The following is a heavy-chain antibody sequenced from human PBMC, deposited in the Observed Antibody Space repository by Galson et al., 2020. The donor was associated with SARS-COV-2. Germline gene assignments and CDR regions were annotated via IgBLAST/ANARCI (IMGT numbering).Heavy chain of an antibody. CDR2: IFYSGST. CDR1: GGSISSSSYY. D-gene: IGHD3-16*01. V-gene: IGHV4-39*02. CDR3: STDDRLAPY. J-gene: IGHJ4*02. Sequence: ASETLSLTCTVSGGSISSSSYYWGWIRQPPGKGLEWIGSIFYSGSTYYNPALKSRVTISVDTSKNQFSLKLSSVTAADTAVYYCSTDDRLAPYWGQGTLVTVSS.